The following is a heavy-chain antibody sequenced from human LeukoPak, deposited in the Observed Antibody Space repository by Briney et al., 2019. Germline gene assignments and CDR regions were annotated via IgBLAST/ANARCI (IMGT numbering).Heavy chain of an antibody. CDR3: ARSAMVRGVIYWFDP. D-gene: IGHD3-10*01. J-gene: IGHJ5*02. V-gene: IGHV1-69*13. Sequence: ASVKVSCKASGGTFISYAISWVRQAPGQGLEWMGGIIPIFGTANYAQKFQGRVTITADESTSTAYIELSSLRSEDTAVYYCARSAMVRGVIYWFDPWGQGTLVTVSS. CDR2: IIPIFGTA. CDR1: GGTFISYA.